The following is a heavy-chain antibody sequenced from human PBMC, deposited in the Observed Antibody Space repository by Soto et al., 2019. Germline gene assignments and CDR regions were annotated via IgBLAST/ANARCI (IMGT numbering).Heavy chain of an antibody. Sequence: ASVKVSCKASGYTFTGYYMHWVRQAPGQGLEWMGWINPNSGGTNYAQKFQGWVTMTRDTSISTAYMELSRLRSDDTAVYYCARGPAQLKLELLSLSRLTNKDYYYYMDVWGKGTTVTVSS. D-gene: IGHD1-7*01. V-gene: IGHV1-2*04. CDR2: INPNSGGT. CDR1: GYTFTGYY. J-gene: IGHJ6*03. CDR3: ARGPAQLKLELLSLSRLTNKDYYYYMDV.